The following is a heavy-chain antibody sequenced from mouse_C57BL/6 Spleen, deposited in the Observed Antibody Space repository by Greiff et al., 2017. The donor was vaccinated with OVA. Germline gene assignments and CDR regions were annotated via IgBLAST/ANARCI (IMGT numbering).Heavy chain of an antibody. J-gene: IGHJ3*01. D-gene: IGHD4-1*01. CDR1: GYTFTSYW. CDR2: IDPSDSHT. Sequence: QVQLQQPGAELVMPGASVKLSCKASGYTFTSYWMHWVKQRPGQGLEWIGEIDPSDSHTNYNQKFKGKSTLTVDKSSSTAYMQLSSLTTEDSAVYYCARHDWDEGFAYWGQGTLVTVSA. V-gene: IGHV1-69*01. CDR3: ARHDWDEGFAY.